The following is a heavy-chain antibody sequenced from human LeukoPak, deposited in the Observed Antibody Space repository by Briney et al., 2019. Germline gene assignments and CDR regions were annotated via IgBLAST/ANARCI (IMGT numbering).Heavy chain of an antibody. V-gene: IGHV1-2*06. J-gene: IGHJ4*02. CDR1: GGTFSSYA. CDR2: INPKSGGT. CDR3: AKSAILWSSDDGY. D-gene: IGHD2-21*01. Sequence: ASVKVSCKASGGTFSSYAISRVRQAPGQGLEWVGRINPKSGGTNYAQHFQGRVTMTRDTSISTVYMELTRLGFHDTAVYYCAKSAILWSSDDGYWGRGTLVTVSS.